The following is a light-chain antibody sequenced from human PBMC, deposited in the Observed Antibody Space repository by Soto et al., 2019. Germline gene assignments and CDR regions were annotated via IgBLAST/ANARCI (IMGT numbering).Light chain of an antibody. CDR1: QSISSW. V-gene: IGKV1-5*03. CDR3: QQYWT. CDR2: KAS. J-gene: IGKJ1*01. Sequence: DIQMTQSPSTLSASVGDRVTITCRASQSISSWLAWYQQKPGKAPKLLIYKASSLESGVPSRFSGSGSGTEFTLTISRLQPDDFATYYCQQYWTFGQGTKV.